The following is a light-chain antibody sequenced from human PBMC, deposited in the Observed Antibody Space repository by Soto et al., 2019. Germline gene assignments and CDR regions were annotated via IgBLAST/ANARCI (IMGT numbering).Light chain of an antibody. V-gene: IGLV2-8*01. CDR1: SSDVGGYSY. J-gene: IGLJ3*02. Sequence: QSALTQPPSASGSPGQSVAISCTGSSSDVGGYSYVSWYQQHPGKAPKLMIYEVNKRPSGVPDRFSGSKSGNTASLTVSGLQTEDEADYYCGSYTSATTWVFGGGTQLTVL. CDR2: EVN. CDR3: GSYTSATTWV.